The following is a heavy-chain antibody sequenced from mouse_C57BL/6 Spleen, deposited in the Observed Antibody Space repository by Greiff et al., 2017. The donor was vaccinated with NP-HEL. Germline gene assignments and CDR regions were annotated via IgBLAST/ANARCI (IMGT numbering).Heavy chain of an antibody. CDR2: IYPGDGDT. CDR1: GYAFSSYW. D-gene: IGHD2-2*01. J-gene: IGHJ4*01. CDR3: ARWLFLYAMDY. V-gene: IGHV1-80*01. Sequence: QVQLQQSGAELVKPGASVKISCKASGYAFSSYWMNWVKQRPGKGLEWIGQIYPGDGDTNYNGKFKGKATLTADKSSSTAYMQLSSLTSEDSAVYCCARWLFLYAMDYWGQGTSVTVSS.